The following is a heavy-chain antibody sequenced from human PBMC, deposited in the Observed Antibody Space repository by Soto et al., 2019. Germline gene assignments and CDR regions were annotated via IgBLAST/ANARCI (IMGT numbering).Heavy chain of an antibody. CDR3: ARKDKSGYFNWFDP. Sequence: GESLKISCRTSGYRFTSYWIAWVRQMPGKGLEWMGIIFPSDSDTRYSPSFQGQVTTSADRSTSTVFLQWASLKASDTAVYLCARKDKSGYFNWFDPWGQGTLVTVSS. V-gene: IGHV5-51*01. CDR2: IFPSDSDT. CDR1: GYRFTSYW. D-gene: IGHD3-22*01. J-gene: IGHJ5*02.